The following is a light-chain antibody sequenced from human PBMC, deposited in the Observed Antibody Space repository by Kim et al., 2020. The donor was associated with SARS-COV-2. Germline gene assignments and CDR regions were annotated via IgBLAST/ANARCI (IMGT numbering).Light chain of an antibody. CDR1: QDISTW. Sequence: AFVGDRVTITCRASQDISTWLAWYQQKPGKAPKVLIHVASSLQGGVPSRFSGSGSGTDFTLSISRLQPEDSATYYCQQGNSFPLTFGPGTRLEIK. J-gene: IGKJ5*01. CDR2: VAS. CDR3: QQGNSFPLT. V-gene: IGKV1-12*01.